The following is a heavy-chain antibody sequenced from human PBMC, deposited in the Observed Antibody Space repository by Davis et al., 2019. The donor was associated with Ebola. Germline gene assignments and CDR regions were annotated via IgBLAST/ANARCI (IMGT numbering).Heavy chain of an antibody. CDR2: TYYKSKWYN. J-gene: IGHJ6*04. D-gene: IGHD5-12*01. CDR3: ARGWLRVGMDV. V-gene: IGHV6-1*01. Sequence: PSETLSLTCAISGDSVSSAGWNWIRQSPSRGLEWLGRTYYKSKWYNDYAVSVKSRITISPDTSKNQFSLQLNSVTPEDTALYYCARGWLRVGMDVWGEGTSVTVSS. CDR1: GDSVSSAG.